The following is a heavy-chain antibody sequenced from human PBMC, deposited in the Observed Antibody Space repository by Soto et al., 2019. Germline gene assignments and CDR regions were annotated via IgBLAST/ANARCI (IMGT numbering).Heavy chain of an antibody. Sequence: SETLSLTCTVSGGSISSGGYSWSWIRQPPGKGLEWIGYIYHSGSTYYNPSLKSRVTISVDRSKNQFSLKLSSVTAADTAVYYCARGGYGTKNNWFDPWGQGTLVTVSS. J-gene: IGHJ5*02. CDR2: IYHSGST. CDR3: ARGGYGTKNNWFDP. CDR1: GGSISSGGYS. D-gene: IGHD2-8*01. V-gene: IGHV4-30-2*01.